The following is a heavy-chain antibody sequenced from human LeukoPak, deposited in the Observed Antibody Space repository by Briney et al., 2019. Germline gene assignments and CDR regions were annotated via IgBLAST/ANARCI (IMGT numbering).Heavy chain of an antibody. J-gene: IGHJ1*01. CDR1: GFTFSTYS. CDR3: AKENYGDSTGGRFQH. Sequence: NPGGSLRLSYAVSGFTFSTYSMNWVRQAPGKGLEWVSSISSSSSYIYYADSVKGRFTISRDNAKNSLYLQMSSLRAEDTAVYYCAKENYGDSTGGRFQHWGQGTLVTVSS. CDR2: ISSSSSYI. V-gene: IGHV3-21*04. D-gene: IGHD4-17*01.